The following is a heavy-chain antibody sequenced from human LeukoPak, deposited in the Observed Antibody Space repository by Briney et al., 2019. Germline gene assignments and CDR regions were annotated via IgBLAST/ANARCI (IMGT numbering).Heavy chain of an antibody. Sequence: PGGSLRLSCAASGFSLSSYWMSWVRQAPGKGLEWVAHINQDGSDKYYVDSVKGRFTISRDNAKNSLYLQMNSLGAEGTAVFYCARALRPVTSPFDLWGQGALVTVSS. V-gene: IGHV3-7*04. D-gene: IGHD4-17*01. CDR1: GFSLSSYW. CDR3: ARALRPVTSPFDL. CDR2: INQDGSDK. J-gene: IGHJ5*02.